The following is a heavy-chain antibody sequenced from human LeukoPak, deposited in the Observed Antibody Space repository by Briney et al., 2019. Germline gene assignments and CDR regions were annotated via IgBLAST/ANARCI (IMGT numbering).Heavy chain of an antibody. J-gene: IGHJ5*02. CDR1: GFTFSNYA. CDR2: ISGTGGST. CDR3: AKVGELTLRFLEWYFRRGWFDP. V-gene: IGHV3-23*01. Sequence: QSGGSLRLSCAASGFTFSNYAMSWVRQAPGKGLEWVSAISGTGGSTYYADSVKGRFTISRDNSKNTLYLQMNSLRAEDTAVYYCAKVGELTLRFLEWYFRRGWFDPWGQGTLVTVSS. D-gene: IGHD3-3*01.